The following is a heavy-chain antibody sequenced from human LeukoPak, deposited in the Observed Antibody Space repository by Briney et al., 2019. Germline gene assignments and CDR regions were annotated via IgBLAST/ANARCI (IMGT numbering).Heavy chain of an antibody. J-gene: IGHJ4*02. V-gene: IGHV3-9*01. CDR3: ARDYWFDY. D-gene: IGHD2-15*01. CDR2: ISWNSGSI. Sequence: GGSLRLSCAASGFTFDDYAMHWVRQAPGKGLEWVSGISWNSGSIGYADSVKGRFTISRDNAKNSLYLQMNSLRAEDTAVYYCARDYWFDYWGQGTLVTVSS. CDR1: GFTFDDYA.